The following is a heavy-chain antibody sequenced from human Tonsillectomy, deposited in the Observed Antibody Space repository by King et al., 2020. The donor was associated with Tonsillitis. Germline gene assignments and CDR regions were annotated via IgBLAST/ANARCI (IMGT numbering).Heavy chain of an antibody. CDR3: TTEVYYDILTGYFENFDY. Sequence: VQLVESGGGLVKPGGSLRLSCAASGFTFSNAWMSWVRKAPGKGLEWVGRIKSKTDGGTTDYAAPVKGRFTISRDDSKNTLYLQMNSLKTEDTAVYYCTTEVYYDILTGYFENFDYWGQGTLVTVSS. CDR1: GFTFSNAW. V-gene: IGHV3-15*01. D-gene: IGHD3-9*01. J-gene: IGHJ4*02. CDR2: IKSKTDGGTT.